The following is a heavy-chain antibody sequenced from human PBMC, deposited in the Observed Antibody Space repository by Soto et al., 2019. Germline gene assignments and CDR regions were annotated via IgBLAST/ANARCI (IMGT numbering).Heavy chain of an antibody. CDR1: GASITSTSYH. CDR2: FYYSEST. D-gene: IGHD1-26*01. Sequence: SETLSLTCTVSGASITSTSYHWGWIRQPPGKGQEWIGNFYYSESTYYNPSLRNRVNISVEASKKQFSVKVSSVTATDTAVYYCARSVGDYYYGMDVWGQGTTVT. V-gene: IGHV4-39*01. J-gene: IGHJ6*02. CDR3: ARSVGDYYYGMDV.